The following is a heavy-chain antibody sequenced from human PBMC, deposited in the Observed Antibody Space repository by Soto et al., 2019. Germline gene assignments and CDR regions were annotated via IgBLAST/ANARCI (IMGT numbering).Heavy chain of an antibody. V-gene: IGHV4-39*01. D-gene: IGHD6-19*01. CDR3: ARPGGSSGWGGLDV. CDR1: GGSISSSSYY. J-gene: IGHJ6*02. Sequence: SETLSLTCTVSGGSISSSSYYWGWIRQPPGKGLEWIGSIYYSGSTYYNPSLKSRVTISVDTSKNQFSLKLSSVTAADRAVYYCARPGGSSGWGGLDVWGQGTTVTVSS. CDR2: IYYSGST.